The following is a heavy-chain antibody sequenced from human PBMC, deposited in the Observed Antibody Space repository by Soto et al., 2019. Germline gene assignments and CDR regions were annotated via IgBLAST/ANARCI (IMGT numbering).Heavy chain of an antibody. CDR1: GGTFSSYA. D-gene: IGHD2-21*02. J-gene: IGHJ6*02. CDR2: IIPIFGTA. Sequence: SVKVSCKASGGTFSSYAISWVRQAPGQGLEWMGGIIPIFGTANYAQKFQGRVTITADESTSTAYMELSSLRSEDTAVYYCAGAFCGGDCFDNIVYYLYGMDLWGQGTTVTVSS. V-gene: IGHV1-69*13. CDR3: AGAFCGGDCFDNIVYYLYGMDL.